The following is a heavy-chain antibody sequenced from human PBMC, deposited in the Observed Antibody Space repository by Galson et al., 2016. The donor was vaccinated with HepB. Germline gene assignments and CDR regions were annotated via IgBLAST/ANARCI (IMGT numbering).Heavy chain of an antibody. CDR2: ISDSGQST. Sequence: SLRLSCAASGFTFSNYAMIWVRQPPGKGLEWVSTISDSGQSTYYADSVKGRFTVSKDNSKNTLYLQMDSLRAEDTAVYYCARARAEYSSSSLPFEYWGQGTLVTVSS. J-gene: IGHJ4*02. V-gene: IGHV3-23*01. CDR3: ARARAEYSSSSLPFEY. CDR1: GFTFSNYA. D-gene: IGHD6-6*01.